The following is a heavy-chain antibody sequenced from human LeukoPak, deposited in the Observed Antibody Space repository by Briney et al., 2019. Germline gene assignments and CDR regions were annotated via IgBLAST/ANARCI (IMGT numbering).Heavy chain of an antibody. CDR2: ISSSSSYI. Sequence: PGRSLRLSCAASGFTFSSYSMNWVRQAPGKGLEWVSSISSSSSYIYYADSVKGRFTISRDNAKNSLYLQMNSLRAEDTAVYYCAREYSSSWLPDYWGQGTLVTVSS. J-gene: IGHJ4*02. V-gene: IGHV3-21*01. D-gene: IGHD6-13*01. CDR1: GFTFSSYS. CDR3: AREYSSSWLPDY.